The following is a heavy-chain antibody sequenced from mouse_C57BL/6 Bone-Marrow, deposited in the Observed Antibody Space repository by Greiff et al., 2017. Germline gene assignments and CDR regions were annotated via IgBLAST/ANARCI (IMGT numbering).Heavy chain of an antibody. Sequence: VQLKESGPVLVKPGASVKMSCKASGYTFTDYYMNWVKQSHGKSLEWIGVINPYNGGTSYNQKFKGKATLTVDKSSSTAYMELNSLTSEDSAVXYCARVWSLGDYWGQGTTLTVSS. J-gene: IGHJ2*01. CDR2: INPYNGGT. D-gene: IGHD2-10*02. V-gene: IGHV1-19*01. CDR3: ARVWSLGDY. CDR1: GYTFTDYY.